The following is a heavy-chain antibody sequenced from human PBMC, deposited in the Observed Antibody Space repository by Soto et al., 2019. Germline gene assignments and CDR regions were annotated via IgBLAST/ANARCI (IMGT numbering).Heavy chain of an antibody. D-gene: IGHD3-10*01. CDR2: IDPRSGGT. J-gene: IGHJ4*02. Sequence: HVQLVQSGTEVKKPGASVRVSCMVSGYPFTTYYIHWVRQAPGQGLEWMGWIDPRSGGTVYEQKFQGRVTMTRDTSIRTVYMDLSGLTSDDTALYYCATDDYGIFPYWGQGSLVTVPS. CDR3: ATDDYGIFPY. V-gene: IGHV1-2*02. CDR1: GYPFTTYY.